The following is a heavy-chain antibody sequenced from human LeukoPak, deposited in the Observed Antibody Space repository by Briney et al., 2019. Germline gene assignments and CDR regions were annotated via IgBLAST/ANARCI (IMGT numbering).Heavy chain of an antibody. CDR3: VRDAQLLYGNWFDP. V-gene: IGHV3-30-3*01. CDR1: GFTFSSYA. CDR2: LSYDGSNR. Sequence: GRSLRLSCAASGFTFSSYAMHWVRRAPGKGLEWLANLSYDGSNRYYADSVKGRFTISRDNSKNTLYLQMNSLRAEDTAVYYCVRDAQLLYGNWFDPWGQGTLVTVSS. J-gene: IGHJ5*02. D-gene: IGHD2-2*02.